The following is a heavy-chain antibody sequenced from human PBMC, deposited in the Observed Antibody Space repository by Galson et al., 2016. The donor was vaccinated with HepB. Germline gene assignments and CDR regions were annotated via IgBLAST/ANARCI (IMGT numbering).Heavy chain of an antibody. CDR3: ARDGPYSSSVYNWFDP. D-gene: IGHD6-13*01. J-gene: IGHJ5*02. V-gene: IGHV3-7*01. Sequence: SLRLSCAASGFTFSSYSMSWVRQAPGKGLEWVANIKQDGSEKYYVDSVKSRFTISRDNAKNSLYLQMNSLRAEDTAVYYWARDGPYSSSVYNWFDPWGQGTLVTVSS. CDR2: IKQDGSEK. CDR1: GFTFSSYS.